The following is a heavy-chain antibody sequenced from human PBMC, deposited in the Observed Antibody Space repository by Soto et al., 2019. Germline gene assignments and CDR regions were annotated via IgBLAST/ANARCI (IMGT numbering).Heavy chain of an antibody. J-gene: IGHJ2*01. D-gene: IGHD3-9*01. CDR2: IIPIFGTA. Sequence: QVQLVQSGAEVKKPGSSVKVSCKASGGTFSSYAISWVRQAPGQGLEWMGGIIPIFGTANYAQKFQDRVTIAADESTRTAYMEQSSLRSEDTAVYDCSSDPNPSTILTGNWYFDIWGRGTLVTVSS. CDR1: GGTFSSYA. CDR3: SSDPNPSTILTGNWYFDI. V-gene: IGHV1-69*01.